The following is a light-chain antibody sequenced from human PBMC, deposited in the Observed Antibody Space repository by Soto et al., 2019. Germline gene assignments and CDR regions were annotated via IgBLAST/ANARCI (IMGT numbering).Light chain of an antibody. V-gene: IGKV3-20*01. CDR2: GAS. Sequence: EFVLTQSPGTLSLSPGERAILSCRASQSVSSSYLAWYQQKPGQAPRLLIYGASSRATGIPDRFSGSGSGTDFTLTISRLEPEDFAVYFCQRYGSSPLITFGQGTRLEIK. CDR1: QSVSSSY. J-gene: IGKJ5*01. CDR3: QRYGSSPLIT.